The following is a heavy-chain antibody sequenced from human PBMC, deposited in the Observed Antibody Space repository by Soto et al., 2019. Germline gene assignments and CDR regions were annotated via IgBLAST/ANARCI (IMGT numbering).Heavy chain of an antibody. V-gene: IGHV1-45*02. CDR1: GYTFTYRY. J-gene: IGHJ6*02. CDR2: ITGLNGDT. Sequence: QMPLVQSGAEVKKTGSSVKVSCTASGYTFTYRYLHWVRQAPGQALEWMGWITGLNGDTNFAQKFQGRVTITRDRSMTTASMELRSLTSDYTGIYYCATPGAYGGPSYGMDVWGQGTSVTVSS. CDR3: ATPGAYGGPSYGMDV. D-gene: IGHD3-10*01.